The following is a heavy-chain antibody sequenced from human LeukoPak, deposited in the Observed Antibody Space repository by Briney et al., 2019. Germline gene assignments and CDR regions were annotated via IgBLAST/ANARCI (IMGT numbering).Heavy chain of an antibody. CDR2: ISGSGGST. CDR1: GFTFSSYA. V-gene: IGHV3-23*01. D-gene: IGHD2-21*01. Sequence: GGSLRLPCAASGFTFSSYAMSWVRQAPGKGLEWVSAISGSGGSTYYADSVKGRFTISRDNSKNTLYLQMNSLRAEDTAVYYCARHIQGRGVDIWGQGTMVAVSS. CDR3: ARHIQGRGVDI. J-gene: IGHJ3*02.